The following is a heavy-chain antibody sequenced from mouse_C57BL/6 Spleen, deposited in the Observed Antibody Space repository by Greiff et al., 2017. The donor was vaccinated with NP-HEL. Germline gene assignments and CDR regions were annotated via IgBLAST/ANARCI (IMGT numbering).Heavy chain of an antibody. D-gene: IGHD1-1*01. CDR2: IDPENGDT. J-gene: IGHJ3*01. CDR1: GFNIKDDY. Sequence: EVQLQQSGAELVRPGASVKLSCTASGFNIKDDYMHWVKQRPEQGLEWIGWIDPENGDTESASKFQGKATITADTSSNTAYLQLSSLTSEDTAVYYCTTGPRSYGGFAYWGQGTLVTVSA. V-gene: IGHV14-4*01. CDR3: TTGPRSYGGFAY.